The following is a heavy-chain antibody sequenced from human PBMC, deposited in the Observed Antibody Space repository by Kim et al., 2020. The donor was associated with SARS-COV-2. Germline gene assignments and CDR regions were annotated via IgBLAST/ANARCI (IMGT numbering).Heavy chain of an antibody. D-gene: IGHD4-4*01. CDR3: ARYGSNYGYYYYYMDV. J-gene: IGHJ6*03. V-gene: IGHV1-2*02. CDR2: INPNSGGT. Sequence: ASVKVSCKASGYTFTGYYMHWVRQAPGQGLEWMGWINPNSGGTNYAQKFQGRVTMTRDTSISTAYMELSRLRSDDTAVYYCARYGSNYGYYYYYMDVWGKGTTVTVSS. CDR1: GYTFTGYY.